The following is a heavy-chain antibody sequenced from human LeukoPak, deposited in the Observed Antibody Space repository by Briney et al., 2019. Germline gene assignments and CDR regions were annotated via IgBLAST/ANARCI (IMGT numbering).Heavy chain of an antibody. Sequence: PSETLSLTCAVYGGSFSGYHWSWIRQPPGKGLEWIGEINHSGSTNYNPSLKSRVTISVDTSKNQFSLKLSSVTAADTAVYYCASSFNGGYCSSTSCYNRFDYWGQGTLVTVSS. D-gene: IGHD2-2*02. CDR1: GGSFSGYH. V-gene: IGHV4-34*01. CDR2: INHSGST. CDR3: ASSFNGGYCSSTSCYNRFDY. J-gene: IGHJ4*02.